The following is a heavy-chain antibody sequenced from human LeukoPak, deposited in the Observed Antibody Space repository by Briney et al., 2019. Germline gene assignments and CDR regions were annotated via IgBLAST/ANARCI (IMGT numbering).Heavy chain of an antibody. J-gene: IGHJ4*02. D-gene: IGHD6-13*01. CDR1: GGSISSGGYS. CDR3: ARSGYSSSWRNATFDY. V-gene: IGHV4-30-2*01. CDR2: IYHSGST. Sequence: SETLSLTCAVSGGSISSGGYSWSWIRQPPGKGLEWIGDIYHSGSTYYNPSLKSRVTISVDRSKNQFSLKLSSVTAADTAVYYCARSGYSSSWRNATFDYWGQGTLVTVSS.